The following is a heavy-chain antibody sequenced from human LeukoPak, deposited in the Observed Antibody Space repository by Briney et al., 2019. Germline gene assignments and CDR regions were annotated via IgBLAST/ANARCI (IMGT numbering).Heavy chain of an antibody. CDR2: INHSGST. D-gene: IGHD3-16*02. CDR3: ARTRAYVWGSYRYFDY. J-gene: IGHJ4*02. V-gene: IGHV4-34*01. CDR1: GGSFSGYY. Sequence: PSETLSLTCAVYGGSFSGYYWSWIRQPPGKGLEWIGEINHSGSTNYNPSLKSRVTISVDTSKNQFSLKLSSVTAADTAVYYCARTRAYVWGSYRYFDYWGQGTLVTVSS.